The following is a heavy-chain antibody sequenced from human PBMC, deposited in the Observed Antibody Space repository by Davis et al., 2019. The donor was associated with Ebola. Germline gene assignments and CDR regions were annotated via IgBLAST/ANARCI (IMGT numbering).Heavy chain of an antibody. D-gene: IGHD3-22*01. CDR2: IYYSGST. Sequence: MPSETLSLTCTVSGGSISSYYWSWIRQPPGKGLEWIGYIYYSGSTNYNPSLKSRVTISVDTSKNQFSLKLSSVTAADTAVYYCARDRVYYDSSGYYHVGAFDIWGQGTMVTVSS. V-gene: IGHV4-59*01. CDR1: GGSISSYY. CDR3: ARDRVYYDSSGYYHVGAFDI. J-gene: IGHJ3*02.